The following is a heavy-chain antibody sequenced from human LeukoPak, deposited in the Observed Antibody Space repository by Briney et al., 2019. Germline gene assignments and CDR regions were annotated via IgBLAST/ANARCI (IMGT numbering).Heavy chain of an antibody. CDR2: IYYSGST. J-gene: IGHJ4*02. D-gene: IGHD2-2*01. CDR3: ARGYCSSTSCYLFDY. Sequence: SETLSLTCTVSGGSVSSGSYYWSWIRQPPGKGLEWIGYIYYSGSTNYDPSLESRVTISVDTSKNQFSLKLSSVTAADTAVYYCARGYCSSTSCYLFDYWGQGTLVTVSS. CDR1: GGSVSSGSYY. V-gene: IGHV4-61*01.